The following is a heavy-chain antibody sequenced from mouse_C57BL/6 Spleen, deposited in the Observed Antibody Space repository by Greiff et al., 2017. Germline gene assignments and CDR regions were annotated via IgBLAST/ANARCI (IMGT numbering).Heavy chain of an antibody. CDR3: ARRTQLRPYFDY. J-gene: IGHJ2*01. CDR1: GYTFTSYW. D-gene: IGHD3-2*02. V-gene: IGHV1-61*01. CDR2: IYPSDSET. Sequence: QVQLQQPGAELVRPGSSVKLSCKASGYTFTSYWMDWVKQRPGQGLEWIGNIYPSDSETHYNQKFKDKATLTVDKSSSTAYMQLSSLTSDDSAVYSCARRTQLRPYFDYWGQGTTLTVSS.